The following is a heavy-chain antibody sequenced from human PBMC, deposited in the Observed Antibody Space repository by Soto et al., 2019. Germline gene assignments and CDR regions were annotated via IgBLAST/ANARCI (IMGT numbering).Heavy chain of an antibody. CDR1: EFTFSDYY. J-gene: IGHJ4*02. CDR2: ISSSGRTI. D-gene: IGHD3-9*01. CDR3: ARGTNFDWLIPRDYYLDY. V-gene: IGHV3-11*01. Sequence: QVQLEESGGGLVKPGGSLRLSCAASEFTFSDYYMTWIRQAPGKGLEWDSYISSSGRTINYADSVKGRFTISRDNAKNSLYLQMNSLRAEDTAVYYCARGTNFDWLIPRDYYLDYWGQGTLVAVSS.